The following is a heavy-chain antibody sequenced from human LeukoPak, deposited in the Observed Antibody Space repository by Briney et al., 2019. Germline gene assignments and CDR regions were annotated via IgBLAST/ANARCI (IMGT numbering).Heavy chain of an antibody. V-gene: IGHV4-59*01. CDR2: IYYSGST. Sequence: KPSETLSLTCAVYGGSFSGYYWSWIRQPPGKGLEWIGCIYYSGSTNYNPSLKSRVTISVDTSKNQFSLKLSSVTAADTAVYYCARQATDSGYVLTWFDPWGQGTLVTVS. J-gene: IGHJ5*02. CDR1: GGSFSGYY. D-gene: IGHD5-12*01. CDR3: ARQATDSGYVLTWFDP.